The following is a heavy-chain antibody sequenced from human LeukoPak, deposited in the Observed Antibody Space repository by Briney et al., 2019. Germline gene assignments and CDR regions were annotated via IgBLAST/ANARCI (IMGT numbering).Heavy chain of an antibody. Sequence: SQTLSLTCTVSGGSISSGGYYWSWIRQHPGQGLEWIGYIYYSGSTYYNPSLKSRVTISVDTSKNQFSLKLSSVTAADTAVYYCASGPRNWFDPWGQGTLVTVSS. CDR1: GGSISSGGYY. J-gene: IGHJ5*02. V-gene: IGHV4-31*03. CDR3: ASGPRNWFDP. CDR2: IYYSGST.